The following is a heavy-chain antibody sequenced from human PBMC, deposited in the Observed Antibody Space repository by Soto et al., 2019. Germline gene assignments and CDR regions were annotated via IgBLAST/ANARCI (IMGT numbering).Heavy chain of an antibody. Sequence: SETLSLTCTVSGVSISSGDCYWSWIRQPPGKGLEWIGYIYYSGDTFYSPSLKSRVTISMDTSKNQFSLNLSSMTAADTAVYYCARDEGRYGWLDPWGQGTLVTVSS. CDR3: ARDEGRYGWLDP. V-gene: IGHV4-61*08. CDR1: GVSISSGDCY. CDR2: IYYSGDT. J-gene: IGHJ5*02. D-gene: IGHD1-20*01.